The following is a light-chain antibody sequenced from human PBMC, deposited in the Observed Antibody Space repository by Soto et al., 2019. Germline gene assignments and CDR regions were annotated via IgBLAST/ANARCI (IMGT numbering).Light chain of an antibody. Sequence: QAVLTHPPSASGTPGQRVTISCSGSSSNSGSNTVNWYQQLPAPAPKLLTNSKNPRPSGAPDRYSGSKSGTSASLAISGLQSEDEADYYCAAWDDSLNGDVFGTGTKVTVL. J-gene: IGLJ1*01. CDR2: SKN. V-gene: IGLV1-44*01. CDR1: SSNSGSNT. CDR3: AAWDDSLNGDV.